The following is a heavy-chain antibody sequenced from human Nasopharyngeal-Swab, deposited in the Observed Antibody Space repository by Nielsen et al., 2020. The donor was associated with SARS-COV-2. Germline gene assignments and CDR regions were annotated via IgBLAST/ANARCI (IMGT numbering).Heavy chain of an antibody. CDR3: AKAHGGTTVTTWDAFGV. CDR1: GFTFSSYA. Sequence: GESLKISCAASGFTFSSYAMSWVRQAPGKGLEWVSAISGSGSNTYYADSVKGRFTISRDNSKNTLYLQVNSLRAEDTAVYLCAKAHGGTTVTTWDAFGVWGQGTMVTVSS. CDR2: ISGSGSNT. D-gene: IGHD4-17*01. J-gene: IGHJ3*01. V-gene: IGHV3-23*01.